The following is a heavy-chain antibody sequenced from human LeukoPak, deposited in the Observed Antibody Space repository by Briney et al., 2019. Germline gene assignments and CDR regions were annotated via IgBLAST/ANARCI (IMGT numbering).Heavy chain of an antibody. CDR1: SFSISSGHYY. J-gene: IGHJ4*02. V-gene: IGHV4-30-4*01. Sequence: SETLSLTCTVSSFSISSGHYYWSWIRQPPGKGLEWIGYIDYGGSTYYNPSLQSRVTISIDGSKNQFSLKLSSVTAADTAVYYCARHGRGGRYFDWLKPYYFDYWGQGTLVTVSS. D-gene: IGHD3-9*01. CDR2: IDYGGST. CDR3: ARHGRGGRYFDWLKPYYFDY.